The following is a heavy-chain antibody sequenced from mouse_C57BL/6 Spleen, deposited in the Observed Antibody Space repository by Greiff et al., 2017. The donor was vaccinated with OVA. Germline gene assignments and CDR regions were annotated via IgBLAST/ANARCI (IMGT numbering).Heavy chain of an antibody. CDR2: IDPSDSET. V-gene: IGHV1-52*01. CDR1: GYTFTSYW. Sequence: QVQLQQPGAELVRPGSSVKLSCKASGYTFTSYWMHWVKQRPIQGLAWIGNIDPSDSETHYNQKFKDKATLTVDKSSSPSDMQLISLTSEDSAVYYCARVGYSNHWYFDVWGTGTTVTVSS. J-gene: IGHJ1*03. D-gene: IGHD2-5*01. CDR3: ARVGYSNHWYFDV.